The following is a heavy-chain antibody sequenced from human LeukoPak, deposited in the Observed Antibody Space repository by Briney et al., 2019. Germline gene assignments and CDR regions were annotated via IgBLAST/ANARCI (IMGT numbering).Heavy chain of an antibody. V-gene: IGHV3-74*01. CDR2: IDTDGSTT. J-gene: IGHJ4*02. D-gene: IGHD3-10*01. Sequence: GGSLRLSCAASGFTFSSYWMHWVRQAPGKGLVWVSRIDTDGSTTHYADSVEGRFTISRDNAKNTLFLQMSSLRAEDTAVYYCISSGNYAYWGQGTLVTVSS. CDR1: GFTFSSYW. CDR3: ISSGNYAY.